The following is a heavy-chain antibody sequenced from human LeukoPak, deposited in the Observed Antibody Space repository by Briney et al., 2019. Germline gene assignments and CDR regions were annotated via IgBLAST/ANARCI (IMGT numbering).Heavy chain of an antibody. CDR3: AKEKEKWELLRSHYFDY. CDR2: ISGSGGNT. CDR1: GFTFSSYA. V-gene: IGHV3-23*01. D-gene: IGHD1-26*01. Sequence: GGSLRLSCAASGFTFSSYAMSWVRQGPGKGLEWVSAISGSGGNTDYAASVKGRFTISRDNSKNTLYLQMNSLRVEDTAVYYCAKEKEKWELLRSHYFDYWGQGTLVTVSS. J-gene: IGHJ4*02.